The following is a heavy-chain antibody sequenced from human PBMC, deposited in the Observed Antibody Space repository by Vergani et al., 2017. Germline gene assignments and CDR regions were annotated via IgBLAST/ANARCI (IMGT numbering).Heavy chain of an antibody. CDR2: IIPIFGTA. V-gene: IGHV1-69*13. J-gene: IGHJ3*02. Sequence: QVQLVQSGAEVKKPGASVKVSCKASGYTFTSYAMHWVRQAPGQRLEWMGGIIPIFGTANYAQKFQGRVTITADESTSTAYMELSSLRSEDTAVYYCARGGRGYSYGQYAFDIWGQGTMVTVSS. CDR1: GYTFTSYA. D-gene: IGHD5-18*01. CDR3: ARGGRGYSYGQYAFDI.